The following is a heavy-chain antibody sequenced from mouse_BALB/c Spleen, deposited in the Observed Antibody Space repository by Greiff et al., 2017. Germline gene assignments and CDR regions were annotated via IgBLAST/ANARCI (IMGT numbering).Heavy chain of an antibody. D-gene: IGHD2-4*01. V-gene: IGHV3-2*02. J-gene: IGHJ2*01. CDR1: GYSITSDYA. CDR3: AIYDYDGIY. Sequence: EVKLQESGPGLVKPSQSLSLTCTVTGYSITSDYAWNWIRQFPGNKLEWMGYISYSGSTSYNPSLKSRISITRDTSKNQFFLQLNSVTTEDTATYYCAIYDYDGIYWGQGTTLTVSS. CDR2: ISYSGST.